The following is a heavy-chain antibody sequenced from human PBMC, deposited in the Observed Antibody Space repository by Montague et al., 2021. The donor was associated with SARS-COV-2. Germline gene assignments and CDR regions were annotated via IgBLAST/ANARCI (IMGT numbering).Heavy chain of an antibody. D-gene: IGHD5/OR15-5a*01. J-gene: IGHJ6*02. V-gene: IGHV3-21*04. CDR1: GFTFSTYI. Sequence: SLRLSCAASGFTFSTYIMNWVRQAPGKGLEWVSLISSSNGYIYYADSVKGRFTISRDNAQNSLYLQMNSLRAEDTAVYYCARGSTTNYYYYGMDVWGQGTTVTVSS. CDR3: ARGSTTNYYYYGMDV. CDR2: ISSSNGYI.